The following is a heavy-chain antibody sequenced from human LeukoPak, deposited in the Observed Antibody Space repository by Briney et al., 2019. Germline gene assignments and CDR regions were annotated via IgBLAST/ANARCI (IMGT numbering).Heavy chain of an antibody. CDR3: AKEGEMSRGTTFSDY. CDR2: ISSSGSSI. D-gene: IGHD4-17*01. V-gene: IGHV3-21*01. Sequence: GGSLRLSCAASGFTFSSYSMNWVRQAPGKGLEWVSCISSSGSSIYYADSVKGRFTISRDNAMNSLYLQMNSLRAEDTAVYYCAKEGEMSRGTTFSDYWGQGTLVTVSS. J-gene: IGHJ4*02. CDR1: GFTFSSYS.